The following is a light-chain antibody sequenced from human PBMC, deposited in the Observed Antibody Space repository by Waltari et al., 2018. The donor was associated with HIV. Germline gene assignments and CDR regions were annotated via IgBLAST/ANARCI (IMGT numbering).Light chain of an antibody. CDR2: EVT. CDR1: SSNVGSEDL. V-gene: IGLV2-23*02. Sequence: QSALTQPASVSGSPGQSITISCTGTSSNVGSEDLVSWYQQHPGEAPKLLIYEVTKRPSGVSNRFSGSKSGNTASLTISGLQAEDEADYYCCSCPRSGIRYVFGTGTKVTVL. CDR3: CSCPRSGIRYV. J-gene: IGLJ1*01.